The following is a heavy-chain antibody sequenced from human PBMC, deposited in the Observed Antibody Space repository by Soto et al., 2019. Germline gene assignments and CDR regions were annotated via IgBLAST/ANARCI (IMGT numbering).Heavy chain of an antibody. CDR2: IKSKTDGGTT. D-gene: IGHD3-22*01. CDR3: TTDSYYYDSSGYYPCDY. V-gene: IGHV3-15*01. J-gene: IGHJ4*02. CDR1: GFTFSNAW. Sequence: EVQLVESGGGLVKPGGSLRLSCAASGFTFSNAWMSWVRQAPGKGLEWVGRIKSKTDGGTTDYAAPVKGRFTISRDDSKNTLYLQMNSLKTEDTAVYYCTTDSYYYDSSGYYPCDYWGQGTLVTVSS.